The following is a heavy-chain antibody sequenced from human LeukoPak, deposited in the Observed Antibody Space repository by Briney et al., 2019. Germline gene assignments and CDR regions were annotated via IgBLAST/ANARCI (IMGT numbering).Heavy chain of an antibody. J-gene: IGHJ4*02. CDR2: ISGSGGST. D-gene: IGHD3-3*02. Sequence: GGSLRLSCAASGFTFSSYAMSWVRQAPGKGLEWVSVISGSGGSTYYADSVKGRFTISRDNSKNTLYLQMNSLRGEDTAIYYCARDLGSRTAFVDYWGQGTLVTVSS. V-gene: IGHV3-23*01. CDR1: GFTFSSYA. CDR3: ARDLGSRTAFVDY.